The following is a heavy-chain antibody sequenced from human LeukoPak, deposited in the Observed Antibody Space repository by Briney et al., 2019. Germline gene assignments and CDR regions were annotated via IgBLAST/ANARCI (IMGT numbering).Heavy chain of an antibody. D-gene: IGHD4-17*01. Sequence: SETLSLTCTVSGGSISSSSYYWGWIRQPPGKGLEWIGYIYHSGSTYYNPSLKSRVTISVDRSKNQFSLKLSSVTAADTAVYYFARESYLHDYGFDYWGQGTLVTVSS. V-gene: IGHV4-39*07. CDR2: IYHSGST. CDR3: ARESYLHDYGFDY. J-gene: IGHJ4*02. CDR1: GGSISSSSYY.